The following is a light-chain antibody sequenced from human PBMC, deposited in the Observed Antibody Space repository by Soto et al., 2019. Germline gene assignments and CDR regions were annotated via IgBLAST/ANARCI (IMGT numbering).Light chain of an antibody. CDR3: QQYYSYPRT. Sequence: DIQMTQSPSSLSASVGDTVTITCRASQSISSYLNWYQQKPGKAPKLLIYAASSLQSGVPSRFSGSGSGTDFTLTISSLQPEDFATYYCQQYYSYPRTFGQGTKVDIK. J-gene: IGKJ1*01. V-gene: IGKV1-39*01. CDR2: AAS. CDR1: QSISSY.